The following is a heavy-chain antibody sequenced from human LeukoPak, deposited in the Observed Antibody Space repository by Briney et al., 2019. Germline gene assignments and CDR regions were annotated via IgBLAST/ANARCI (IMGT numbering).Heavy chain of an antibody. V-gene: IGHV4-39*01. Sequence: PSQTLSLTCTVSGGSISSGSYYWGWIRQPPGKGLEWIGSIYYSGSTYYNPSLKSRVTISVDTSKNQFSLKLSSVTAADTAVYYCARHGSFEAELHPPLVGYFDYWGQGTLVTVSS. CDR1: GGSISSGSYY. D-gene: IGHD1-26*01. J-gene: IGHJ4*02. CDR3: ARHGSFEAELHPPLVGYFDY. CDR2: IYYSGST.